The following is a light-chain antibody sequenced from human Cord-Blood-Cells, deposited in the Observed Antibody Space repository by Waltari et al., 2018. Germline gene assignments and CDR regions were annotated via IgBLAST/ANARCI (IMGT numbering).Light chain of an antibody. CDR2: AAS. V-gene: IGKV1-39*01. Sequence: DTKMTQSPSSLSASVGDRVTITCRASQSISSYLNWYQQKPGKAPKLLIYAASSLQSGVPSRCSGSGSGTDFTLTISSLQPEDFATYYCQQSYSTPWTFGQGTKVEIK. J-gene: IGKJ1*01. CDR3: QQSYSTPWT. CDR1: QSISSY.